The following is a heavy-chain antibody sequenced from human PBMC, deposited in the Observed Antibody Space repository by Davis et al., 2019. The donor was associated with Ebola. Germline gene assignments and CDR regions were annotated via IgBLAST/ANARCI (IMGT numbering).Heavy chain of an antibody. D-gene: IGHD3-10*01. J-gene: IGHJ6*02. CDR2: IYPGDSDT. V-gene: IGHV5-51*01. Sequence: GESLKISCKGSGYSFTSYWIGWVRQMPGKGLEWMGIIYPGDSDTRYSPSFQGQVTISADKSISTAYLQWSSLKASDTAMYYCVSPVGSGSSWVDYYYYGMDVWGQGTTVTVSS. CDR1: GYSFTSYW. CDR3: VSPVGSGSSWVDYYYYGMDV.